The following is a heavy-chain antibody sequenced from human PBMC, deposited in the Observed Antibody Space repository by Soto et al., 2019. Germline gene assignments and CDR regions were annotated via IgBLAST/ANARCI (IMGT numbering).Heavy chain of an antibody. V-gene: IGHV3-23*01. CDR3: AKDRRAGGNSAFYFGF. CDR2: ISATGGGT. J-gene: IGHJ4*02. D-gene: IGHD3-16*01. CDR1: GFKFSNYA. Sequence: GGSLRLSCAASGFKFSNYAMSWVSQAPGKGLEWVSLISATGGGTYYADSVKGRFTISRDNSHNTLYLQVHSLTAEDTAVYYCAKDRRAGGNSAFYFGFWGQGAQATVSS.